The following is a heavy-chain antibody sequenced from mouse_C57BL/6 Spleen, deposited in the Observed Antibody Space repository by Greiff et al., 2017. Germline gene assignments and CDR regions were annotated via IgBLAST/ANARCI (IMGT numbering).Heavy chain of an antibody. V-gene: IGHV7-3*01. CDR3: ARPYSNYYAMDY. J-gene: IGHJ4*01. CDR1: GFTFTDYY. Sequence: EVQLVESGGGLVQPGGSLSLSCAASGFTFTDYYMSWVRQPPGKALEWLGFIRNKANGYTTEYSASVKGRFTISRDNSQSILYLQMNALRSEDSATYYCARPYSNYYAMDYWGQGTSVTVSS. D-gene: IGHD2-5*01. CDR2: IRNKANGYTT.